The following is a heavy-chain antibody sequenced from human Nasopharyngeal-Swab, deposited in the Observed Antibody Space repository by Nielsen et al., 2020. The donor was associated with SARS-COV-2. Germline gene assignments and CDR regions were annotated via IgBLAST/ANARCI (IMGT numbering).Heavy chain of an antibody. CDR2: ISYDGSNK. CDR3: AKDLYSTVVVVAATPDY. Sequence: GGSLRLSCAASGFTFSSYGMHWVRQAPGKGLEWVAVISYDGSNKYYADSVKGRFTISRDNSKNTLYLQMNSLRAEDTAVYHCAKDLYSTVVVVAATPDYWGQGPLVTVSS. D-gene: IGHD2-15*01. J-gene: IGHJ4*02. V-gene: IGHV3-30*18. CDR1: GFTFSSYG.